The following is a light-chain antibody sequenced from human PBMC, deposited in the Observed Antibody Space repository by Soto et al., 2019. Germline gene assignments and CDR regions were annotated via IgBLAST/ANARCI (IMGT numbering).Light chain of an antibody. CDR1: SSDVGGYNY. V-gene: IGLV2-14*01. Sequence: QSALTQPASVSGSPGQSITISCTGTSSDVGGYNYVSWYQQHPGKAPKLMIYEVSNRPSGVSNRFSGSKSGNTASLTISGLQAEDEADYYCSSYTSSSTPGFGTGTKLTVL. CDR2: EVS. CDR3: SSYTSSSTPG. J-gene: IGLJ1*01.